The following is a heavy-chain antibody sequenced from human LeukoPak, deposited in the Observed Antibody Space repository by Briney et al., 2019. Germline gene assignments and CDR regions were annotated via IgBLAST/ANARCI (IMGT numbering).Heavy chain of an antibody. V-gene: IGHV4-61*02. CDR3: AARGYIVVVPAAKGGGPDNYYYYMDV. Sequence: MPSETLSLTCTVSGGSINSGSYYWSWIRQPAGKGLEWIGRFYISGSTNYNPSLKSRVTISVDTSKNQFSLKLSSVTAADTAVYYCAARGYIVVVPAAKGGGPDNYYYYMDVWGKGTTVTISS. CDR1: GGSINSGSYY. CDR2: FYISGST. D-gene: IGHD2-2*01. J-gene: IGHJ6*03.